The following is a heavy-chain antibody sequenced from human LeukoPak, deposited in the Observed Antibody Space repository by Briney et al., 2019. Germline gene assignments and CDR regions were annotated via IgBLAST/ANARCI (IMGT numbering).Heavy chain of an antibody. D-gene: IGHD3-22*01. CDR3: ARGYYDSSGYYPFDY. CDR1: GGSFSGYY. V-gene: IGHV4-34*01. J-gene: IGHJ4*02. CDR2: INHSGST. Sequence: SETLSLTCAVYGGSFSGYYWSWIRQPPGKGLEWIGEINHSGSTNCNPSLKSRVTISVDTSKNQFSLKLSSVTAADTAVYYCARGYYDSSGYYPFDYWGQGTLVTVSS.